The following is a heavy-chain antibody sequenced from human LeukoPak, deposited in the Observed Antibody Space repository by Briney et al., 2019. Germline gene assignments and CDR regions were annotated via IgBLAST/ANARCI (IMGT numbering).Heavy chain of an antibody. V-gene: IGHV4-34*01. D-gene: IGHD3-3*01. CDR2: VNFTGNTEPGTT. Sequence: SETLSLTCAVSGASFSSYSWNWIRQLPGPGLEWIAEVNFTGNTEPGTTSYSPSLKSRVTISADTSPNQLSLHLRSATVADTGVYFCARAFSGFWEFDFWGQGTLVTVSS. CDR1: GASFSSYS. J-gene: IGHJ4*02. CDR3: ARAFSGFWEFDF.